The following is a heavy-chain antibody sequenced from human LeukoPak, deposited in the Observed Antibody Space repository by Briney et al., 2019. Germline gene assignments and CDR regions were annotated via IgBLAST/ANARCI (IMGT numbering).Heavy chain of an antibody. CDR3: AKAAIAAPSTVNWFDP. CDR1: GFTFSSYG. Sequence: GGSLRLSCAASGFTFSSYGMHWVRQAPGKGLEWVAFIRYDGSNKYYADSVKGRFTISRDNSKNTVYLQMNSLRADDTAVYYCAKAAIAAPSTVNWFDPWGQGTLVTVSS. CDR2: IRYDGSNK. D-gene: IGHD6-13*01. J-gene: IGHJ5*02. V-gene: IGHV3-30*02.